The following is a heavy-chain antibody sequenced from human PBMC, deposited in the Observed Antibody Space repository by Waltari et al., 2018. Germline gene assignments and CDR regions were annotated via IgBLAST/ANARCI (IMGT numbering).Heavy chain of an antibody. CDR3: ARSGNYDILTGYSPDAFDV. CDR1: GDSISSSRFY. J-gene: IGHJ3*01. D-gene: IGHD3-9*01. Sequence: QVQLQESGPGLVKPSETLSLTCSASGDSISSSRFYWGWFRPPPGKGLEWSGTSDSSATIYYNPSPTRRGTISEDTSKNQVSLRLRCVTAADTAVYYCARSGNYDILTGYSPDAFDVWGQGTMVTVSS. CDR2: SDSSATI. V-gene: IGHV4-39*01.